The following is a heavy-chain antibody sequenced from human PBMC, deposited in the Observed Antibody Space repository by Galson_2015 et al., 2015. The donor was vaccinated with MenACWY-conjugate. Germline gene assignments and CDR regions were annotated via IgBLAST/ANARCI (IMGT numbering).Heavy chain of an antibody. CDR2: ISPGDSYT. D-gene: IGHD1-26*01. CDR3: TRHPPGGRGMDV. V-gene: IGHV5-51*01. Sequence: SGAEVKKPGESLKISCRGSGYTFTTYWIGWVRQMPGKGLEWMGFISPGDSYTRYNPAFQGQVTISADKSISTVYLQWNSLQASDTAMYYCTRHPPGGRGMDVWGQGTTVTVSS. J-gene: IGHJ6*02. CDR1: GYTFTTYW.